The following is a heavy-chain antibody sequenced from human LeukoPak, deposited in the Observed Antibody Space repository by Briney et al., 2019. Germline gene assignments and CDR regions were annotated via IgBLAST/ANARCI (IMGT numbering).Heavy chain of an antibody. Sequence: GGSLRLSCAASGFTFSSYSMNWVRQAPGKGLEWVSYISSSSSTTCYADSVKGRFTISRDNAKNSVFLQMNILRDEDTAVYYCARDYGDYGEYFDYWGQGTLVTVSS. CDR3: ARDYGDYGEYFDY. CDR2: ISSSSSTT. J-gene: IGHJ4*02. D-gene: IGHD4-17*01. V-gene: IGHV3-48*02. CDR1: GFTFSSYS.